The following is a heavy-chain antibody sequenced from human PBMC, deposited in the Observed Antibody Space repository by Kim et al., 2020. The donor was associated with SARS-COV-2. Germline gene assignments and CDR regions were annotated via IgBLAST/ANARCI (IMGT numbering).Heavy chain of an antibody. J-gene: IGHJ4*02. V-gene: IGHV3-48*02. D-gene: IGHD6-13*01. Sequence: ADSVKGRFTISRDNAKNSLYLQMNSLRDEDTAVYYCARDPPFRGGYSDYWGQGTLVTVSS. CDR3: ARDPPFRGGYSDY.